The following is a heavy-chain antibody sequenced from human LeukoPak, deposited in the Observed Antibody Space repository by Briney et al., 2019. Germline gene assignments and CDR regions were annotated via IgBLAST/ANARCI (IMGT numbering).Heavy chain of an antibody. CDR1: GVSFSTDNYY. V-gene: IGHV4-39*07. D-gene: IGHD3-22*01. CDR3: ARDYYDSSGYPLVDWYFDL. J-gene: IGHJ2*01. Sequence: SETLSLTCNVSGVSFSTDNYYWGWIRQPPGKGLEWIGTFYYSGSTSYNPSLKSRVTISVDTSKNQFSLKLSSVTAADTAVYYCARDYYDSSGYPLVDWYFDLWGRGTLVTVSS. CDR2: FYYSGST.